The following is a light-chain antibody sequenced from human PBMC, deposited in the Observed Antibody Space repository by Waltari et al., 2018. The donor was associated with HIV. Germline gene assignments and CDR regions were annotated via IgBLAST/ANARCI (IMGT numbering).Light chain of an antibody. V-gene: IGLV2-23*02. CDR1: SSDVGSYNL. Sequence: QSALTQSASVSGSPGQSITISCTGTSSDVGSYNLVSWYQHPPGKAPKLMIYEVNKRPSGVSTRFSGSKSGNTASLTISGLQAEDEADYYCCSYAGSSTSVVFGGGTKLTVL. J-gene: IGLJ2*01. CDR2: EVN. CDR3: CSYAGSSTSVV.